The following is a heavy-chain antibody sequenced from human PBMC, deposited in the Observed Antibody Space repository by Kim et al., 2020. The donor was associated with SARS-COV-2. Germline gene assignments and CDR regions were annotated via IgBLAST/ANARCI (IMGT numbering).Heavy chain of an antibody. V-gene: IGHV4-59*01. CDR1: GGSISSYY. D-gene: IGHD3-3*01. CDR2: IYYSGST. Sequence: SETLSLTCTVSGGSISSYYWSWIRQPPGKGLEWIGYIYYSGSTNYNPSLKSRVTISVDTSKNQVSLKLISVTAADTAVYYCARTEYYDFWSGQYGMCVWGQGTTVTVSS. CDR3: ARTEYYDFWSGQYGMCV. J-gene: IGHJ6*02.